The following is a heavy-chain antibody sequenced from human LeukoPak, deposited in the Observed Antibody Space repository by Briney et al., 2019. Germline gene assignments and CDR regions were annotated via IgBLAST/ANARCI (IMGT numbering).Heavy chain of an antibody. V-gene: IGHV1-18*01. CDR1: GYTFSSYG. Sequence: ASVKVSCKASGYTFSSYGISWVRQAPGQGLEWMGWINAYNGNRDYAQKLQGRVTMTTDTSTSTAYMELRSLRSDDTAVYYCAREGRDGYNRYDNWGQGTLVTVSS. D-gene: IGHD5-24*01. J-gene: IGHJ4*02. CDR2: INAYNGNR. CDR3: AREGRDGYNRYDN.